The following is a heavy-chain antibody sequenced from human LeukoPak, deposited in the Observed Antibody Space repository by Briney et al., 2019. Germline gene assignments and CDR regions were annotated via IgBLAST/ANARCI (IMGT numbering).Heavy chain of an antibody. J-gene: IGHJ4*02. CDR2: ITGSGGST. D-gene: IGHD6-13*01. V-gene: IGHV3-23*01. CDR3: PNPHRSSLPPMVY. CDR1: GFTFSRYA. Sequence: GGSLRLSCAASGFTFSRYAMSWVRQAPGKALAWLSAITGSGGSTYYADSVKARFTISRGNSKNTLYLQINTLKSQHTALSYRPNPHRSSLPPMVYWGQGALVTVSS.